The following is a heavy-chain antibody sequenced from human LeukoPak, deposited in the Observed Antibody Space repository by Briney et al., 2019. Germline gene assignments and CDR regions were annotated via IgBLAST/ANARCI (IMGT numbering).Heavy chain of an antibody. J-gene: IGHJ4*02. Sequence: GGSLRLSCAASGFTFSSYAMTWVRQARGKVLEWVSGISGSGGRTNYADSVKGRFTISRDNSKNTLYLQMNSLRAEDTAVYYCAKDAAGPVDYWGQGTLVTVSS. CDR1: GFTFSSYA. D-gene: IGHD6-25*01. CDR2: ISGSGGRT. CDR3: AKDAAGPVDY. V-gene: IGHV3-23*01.